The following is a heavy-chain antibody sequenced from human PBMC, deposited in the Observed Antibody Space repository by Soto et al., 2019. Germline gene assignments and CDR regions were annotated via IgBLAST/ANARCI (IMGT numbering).Heavy chain of an antibody. CDR3: AKAVTGAAYYYYGMDV. V-gene: IGHV3-23*01. CDR2: ISGSGGST. Sequence: GGSLRLSCAASGFTFSSYAMSWVRQAPGKGLEWVSAISGSGGSTYCADSVKGRFTISRDNSKNTLYLQMNSLRAEDTAVYYCAKAVTGAAYYYYGMDVWGQGTTVTVSS. J-gene: IGHJ6*02. D-gene: IGHD7-27*01. CDR1: GFTFSSYA.